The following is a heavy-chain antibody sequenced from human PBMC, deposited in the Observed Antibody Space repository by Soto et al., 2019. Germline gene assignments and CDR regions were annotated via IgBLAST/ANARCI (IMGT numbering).Heavy chain of an antibody. J-gene: IGHJ6*02. CDR3: ARVGTSGSYPTYYYYGMDV. V-gene: IGHV4-38-2*01. CDR2: IYHSGST. D-gene: IGHD1-26*01. CDR1: GYSISSGYY. Sequence: SETLSLTCAVSGYSISSGYYWGWIRQPPGKGLEWIGSIYHSGSTYYNPSLKSRVTISVDTSKNQFSLKLSSVTAADTAVYYCARVGTSGSYPTYYYYGMDVWGQGTTVTVSS.